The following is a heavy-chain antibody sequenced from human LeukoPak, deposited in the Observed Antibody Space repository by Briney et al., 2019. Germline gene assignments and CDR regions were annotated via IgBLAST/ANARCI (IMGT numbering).Heavy chain of an antibody. CDR3: ARTPKGSWHNFDY. D-gene: IGHD6-13*01. CDR1: GFTFSSYW. CDR2: IKQDGSEE. V-gene: IGHV3-7*01. J-gene: IGHJ4*02. Sequence: PGGSLRLSCAASGFTFSSYWMSWVRQAPGKGLEWVANIKQDGSEEYYVDSVKGRFTISRDNAKNSLYLQMNNLRAEDTAVYYCARTPKGSWHNFDYWGQGTLVTVSS.